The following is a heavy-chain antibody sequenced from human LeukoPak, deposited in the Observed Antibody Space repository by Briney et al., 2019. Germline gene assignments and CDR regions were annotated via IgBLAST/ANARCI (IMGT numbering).Heavy chain of an antibody. Sequence: GGSLRLSCAASGFTFSSYWMHWVRQAPGKGLVWVSRINSDGSSTSYADSVKGRFTISRDNSKNTLYLQMNSLRAEDTAVYYCARDPLLYSSGWLDDAFDIWGQGTMVTVSS. CDR1: GFTFSSYW. CDR3: ARDPLLYSSGWLDDAFDI. V-gene: IGHV3-74*01. CDR2: INSDGSST. J-gene: IGHJ3*02. D-gene: IGHD6-19*01.